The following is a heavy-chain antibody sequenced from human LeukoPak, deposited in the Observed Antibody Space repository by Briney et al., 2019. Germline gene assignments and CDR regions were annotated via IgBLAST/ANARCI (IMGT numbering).Heavy chain of an antibody. CDR1: GGSISSGSYY. J-gene: IGHJ4*02. CDR2: IYTSGST. Sequence: KPSETLSLTCTVSGGSISSGSYYWSWIRQPAGKGLEWIGRIYTSGSTNYNPSLKSRVTISYTSKNQFSLKLNSVTAADTAVYYCARYPLDISIVVVPAAIDYWGQGTLVTVSS. V-gene: IGHV4-61*02. CDR3: ARYPLDISIVVVPAAIDY. D-gene: IGHD2-2*01.